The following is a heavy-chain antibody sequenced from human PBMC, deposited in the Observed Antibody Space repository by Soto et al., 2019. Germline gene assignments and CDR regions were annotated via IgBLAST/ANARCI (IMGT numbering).Heavy chain of an antibody. D-gene: IGHD3-3*01. CDR3: ARDAPSGVWSGYPTPYYYGMDV. Sequence: SVKVSCKASGGTFSSYAISWVRQAPGQGLEWMGGIIPIFGTANYAQKFQGRVTITADESTSTAYMELSSLRSEDTAVYYCARDAPSGVWSGYPTPYYYGMDVWAQGTTVTVSS. J-gene: IGHJ6*01. CDR1: GGTFSSYA. CDR2: IIPIFGTA. V-gene: IGHV1-69*13.